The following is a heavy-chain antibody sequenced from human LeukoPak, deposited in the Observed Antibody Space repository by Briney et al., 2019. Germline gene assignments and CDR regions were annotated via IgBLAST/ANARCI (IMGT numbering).Heavy chain of an antibody. CDR3: ARVGTTVTPDDAFDI. CDR1: GYTFTGYY. D-gene: IGHD4-17*01. CDR2: INPNSGGT. J-gene: IGHJ3*02. V-gene: IGHV1-2*02. Sequence: ASVKVSCKASGYTFTGYYMHWVRQAPGQGLEWMGWINPNSGGTNYAQKFQGRATMTRDTSISTAYMELSRLRSDDTAVYYCARVGTTVTPDDAFDIWGQGTMVTVSS.